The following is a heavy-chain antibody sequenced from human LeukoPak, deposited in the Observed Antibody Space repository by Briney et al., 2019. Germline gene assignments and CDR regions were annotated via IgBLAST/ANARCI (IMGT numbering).Heavy chain of an antibody. J-gene: IGHJ2*01. D-gene: IGHD3-10*01. Sequence: GGSLRLSCAASGFTFSSYGMHWVRQAPGKGLEWVAFIRYDGSNKYYADSVKGRFTISRDNAKNSLYLQINSLRVEDTAVYYCARDRGHYYGSGSYSQYWYFDLWGRGTLVTVSS. V-gene: IGHV3-30*02. CDR3: ARDRGHYYGSGSYSQYWYFDL. CDR1: GFTFSSYG. CDR2: IRYDGSNK.